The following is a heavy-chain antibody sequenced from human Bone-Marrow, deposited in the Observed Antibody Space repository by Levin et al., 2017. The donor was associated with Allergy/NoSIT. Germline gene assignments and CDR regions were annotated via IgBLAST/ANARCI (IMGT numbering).Heavy chain of an antibody. CDR2: SSSSGSNI. CDR3: AKQTKGGFWAFDI. V-gene: IGHV3-11*01. D-gene: IGHD3-16*01. Sequence: GGSLRLSCAASGFTFRDYYMSWVRQAPGKGLEWVSYSSSSGSNIYYADSVKGRFTISRDNAKNSLYLQMNSLRAEDTAVYYCAKQTKGGFWAFDIWGQGTMVTVSS. J-gene: IGHJ3*02. CDR1: GFTFRDYY.